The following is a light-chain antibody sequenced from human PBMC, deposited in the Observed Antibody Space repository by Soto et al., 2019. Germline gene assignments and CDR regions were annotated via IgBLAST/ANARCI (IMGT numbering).Light chain of an antibody. Sequence: EIVLTQSPATLSLSPGERATLSCRASQSVGTFFAWYQQKPGQAPRLLIYDASNRATGIPPRFSASGSGTDFTLTINSLEPEDFAVYYCQQYGSSPGTFGQGTKVDI. CDR1: QSVGTF. CDR2: DAS. V-gene: IGKV3-11*01. CDR3: QQYGSSPGT. J-gene: IGKJ1*01.